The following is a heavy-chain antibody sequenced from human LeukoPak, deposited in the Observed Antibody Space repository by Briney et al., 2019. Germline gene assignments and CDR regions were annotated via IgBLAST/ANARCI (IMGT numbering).Heavy chain of an antibody. J-gene: IGHJ3*02. Sequence: ASVKVSCKASGYTFTGYYMHWVRQAPGQGLEWMGRVNPNSGGTNYAQKFQGRVTMTRDTSISTAYMELSRLRSDDTAVYYCARDRGYSGNGAFDIWGQGTMVTVSS. CDR2: VNPNSGGT. CDR3: ARDRGYSGNGAFDI. D-gene: IGHD5-12*01. V-gene: IGHV1-2*06. CDR1: GYTFTGYY.